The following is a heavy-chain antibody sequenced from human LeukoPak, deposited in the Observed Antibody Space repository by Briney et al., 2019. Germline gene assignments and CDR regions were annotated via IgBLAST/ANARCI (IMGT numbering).Heavy chain of an antibody. J-gene: IGHJ5*02. CDR2: INPNSGET. V-gene: IGHV1-2*02. Sequence: ASVKVSCKTSGYTFTDYYIHWVRQAPGQGLEWMGWINPNSGETNSAQKFQGRVTMTRNTSISTAYMELSSLRSEDTAVYYCARINRVSWVWFGELFSNWFDPWGQGTLVTVSS. D-gene: IGHD3-10*01. CDR3: ARINRVSWVWFGELFSNWFDP. CDR1: GYTFTDYY.